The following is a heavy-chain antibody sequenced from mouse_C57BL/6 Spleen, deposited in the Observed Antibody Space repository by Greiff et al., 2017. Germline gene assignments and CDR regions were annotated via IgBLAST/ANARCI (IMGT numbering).Heavy chain of an antibody. CDR1: GYTFTSYW. CDR3: ARFCYDHLGYYFDY. CDR2: IHPNSGST. J-gene: IGHJ2*01. V-gene: IGHV1-64*01. Sequence: QVQLQQPGAELVKPGASVKLSCKASGYTFTSYWMHWVKQRPGQGLEWIGMIHPNSGSTNYNEKFKSKATLTVDKSSSTAYMQLSSLTSEDSAVYYCARFCYDHLGYYFDYWGQGTTLTVSS. D-gene: IGHD2-4*01.